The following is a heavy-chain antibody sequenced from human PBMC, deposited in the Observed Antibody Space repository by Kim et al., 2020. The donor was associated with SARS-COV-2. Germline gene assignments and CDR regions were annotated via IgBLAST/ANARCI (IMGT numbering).Heavy chain of an antibody. CDR3: AREGRSSGSLYFDY. J-gene: IGHJ4*02. Sequence: ADSVKGRFTISRDNAKNSLYLQMNSLRAEDTAVYYCAREGRSSGSLYFDYWGQGTLVTVSS. D-gene: IGHD6-19*01. V-gene: IGHV3-21*01.